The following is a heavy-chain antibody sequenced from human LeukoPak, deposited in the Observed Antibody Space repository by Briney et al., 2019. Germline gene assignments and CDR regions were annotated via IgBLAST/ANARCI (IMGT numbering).Heavy chain of an antibody. CDR3: ARVHSSSWEPNWFDP. CDR1: GFTVSSNY. Sequence: PGGSLRLSCAASGFTVSSNYMSWVRQAPGKGLEWVSVIYSGGSTYYADSVKGRFTISRDNSKNTLYLQMNSLRAEDTAVYYCARVHSSSWEPNWFDPWGQGTLVTVSS. J-gene: IGHJ5*02. CDR2: IYSGGST. D-gene: IGHD6-13*01. V-gene: IGHV3-66*01.